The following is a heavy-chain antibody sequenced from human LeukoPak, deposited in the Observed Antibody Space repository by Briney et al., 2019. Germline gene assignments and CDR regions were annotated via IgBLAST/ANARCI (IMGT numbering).Heavy chain of an antibody. V-gene: IGHV1-2*02. CDR3: ARGTGVWLQLRGFDY. D-gene: IGHD5-24*01. Sequence: ASVKVSCKASGYTFTGYYMHWVRQAPGQGLEWMGWINPNSGGTNYAQTLQGRVTMTKDTAISTAYLELSRLRSDDTAVYYCARGTGVWLQLRGFDYWGQGTLVTVSS. J-gene: IGHJ4*02. CDR1: GYTFTGYY. CDR2: INPNSGGT.